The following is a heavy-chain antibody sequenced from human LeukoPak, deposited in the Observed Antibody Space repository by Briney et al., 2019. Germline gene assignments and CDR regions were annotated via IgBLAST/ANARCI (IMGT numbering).Heavy chain of an antibody. CDR1: GFTFSSYG. V-gene: IGHV3-33*01. CDR3: ARVYYGSGIRAPMDV. Sequence: SGGSLRLSCAASGFTFSSYGMHWVRQAPGKGLEWVAVIWYDGSNKYYADSVKGRFTISRDNSKNTLYLQMNSLRAEDTAVYYCARVYYGSGIRAPMDVWGQGTTVTVSS. D-gene: IGHD3-10*01. J-gene: IGHJ6*02. CDR2: IWYDGSNK.